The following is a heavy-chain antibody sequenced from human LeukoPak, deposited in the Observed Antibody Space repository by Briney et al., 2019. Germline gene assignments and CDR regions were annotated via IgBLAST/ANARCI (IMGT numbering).Heavy chain of an antibody. CDR1: GYTFTSYG. Sequence: ASVKVSCGASGYTFTSYGISWVRQAPGQGLEWMGWISAYNGNTNYAQKLQGRVTMTTDTSTSTAYMELRSLRSDDTAVYYCAVGITMVRGVIRPTYFDYWGQGTLVTVSS. CDR2: ISAYNGNT. J-gene: IGHJ4*02. V-gene: IGHV1-18*01. D-gene: IGHD3-10*01. CDR3: AVGITMVRGVIRPTYFDY.